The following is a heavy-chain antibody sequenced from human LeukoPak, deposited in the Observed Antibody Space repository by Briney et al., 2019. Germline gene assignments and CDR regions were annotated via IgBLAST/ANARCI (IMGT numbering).Heavy chain of an antibody. V-gene: IGHV3-66*04. Sequence: PGGSLRLSCAASGFTFDDYGMSWARQAPGKGLEWVSVIYSGGSTYYADSVKGRFTISRDNSKNTLYLQMNSLRAEDTAVYYCARQVGATYYMDVWGKGTTVTVSS. CDR3: ARQVGATYYMDV. CDR2: IYSGGST. CDR1: GFTFDDYG. J-gene: IGHJ6*03. D-gene: IGHD1-26*01.